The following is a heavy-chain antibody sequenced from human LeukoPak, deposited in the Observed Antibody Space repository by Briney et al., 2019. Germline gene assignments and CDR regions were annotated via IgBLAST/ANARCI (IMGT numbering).Heavy chain of an antibody. CDR1: GYTFTSYY. D-gene: IGHD5-24*01. V-gene: IGHV1-46*01. J-gene: IGHJ4*02. CDR3: ARDLGRDGYNWAFRY. CDR2: INPSGGST. Sequence: ASVKVSCKASGYTFTSYYMHWVRQAPGQGLEWMGIINPSGGSTSYAQKFQGRVTMTRDMSTSTVYMELSSLRSEDTAVYYCARDLGRDGYNWAFRYWGQGTLVTVSS.